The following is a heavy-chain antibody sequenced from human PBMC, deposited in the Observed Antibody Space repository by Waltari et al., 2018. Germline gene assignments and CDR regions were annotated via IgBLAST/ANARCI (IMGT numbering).Heavy chain of an antibody. V-gene: IGHV3-7*01. CDR2: IKPDGSDK. J-gene: IGHJ2*01. CDR1: GFISSTYS. Sequence: EVQVVESGGGLVQPGGSLRLSCVASGFISSTYSMTWVRQTPGKGLGWVATIKPDGSDKYYVESVKGRFTIARDNAKNSLYLQMNSLRGEDTAVYYCAAEHIWGRGTLVTVSS. CDR3: AAEHI.